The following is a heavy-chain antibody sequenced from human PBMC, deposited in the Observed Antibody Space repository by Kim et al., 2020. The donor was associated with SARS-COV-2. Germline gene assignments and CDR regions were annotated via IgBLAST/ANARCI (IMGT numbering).Heavy chain of an antibody. CDR1: GFTFSSYS. Sequence: GGSLRLSCAASGFTFSSYSMNWVRQAPGKGLEWVSSISSSSSYIYYADSVKGRFTISRDNAKNSLYLQMNSLRAEDTAVYYCARDQGIAARRGMDVWGQGTTVTVSS. D-gene: IGHD6-6*01. V-gene: IGHV3-21*01. CDR2: ISSSSSYI. J-gene: IGHJ6*02. CDR3: ARDQGIAARRGMDV.